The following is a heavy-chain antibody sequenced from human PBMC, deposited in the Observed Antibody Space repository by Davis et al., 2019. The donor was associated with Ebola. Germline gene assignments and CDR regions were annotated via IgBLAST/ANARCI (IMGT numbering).Heavy chain of an antibody. D-gene: IGHD3-16*01. CDR2: IYYSGST. CDR1: GGSFSSYY. Sequence: SETLSLTCAVYGGSFSSYYWSWIRQPPGKGLEWIGYIYYSGSTNYNPSLKSRVTISVDTSKNQFSLKLSSVTATDTAVYYCARHQTGRGISFGAGGYYFDYWGQGTLVTVSS. CDR3: ARHQTGRGISFGAGGYYFDY. J-gene: IGHJ4*02. V-gene: IGHV4-59*08.